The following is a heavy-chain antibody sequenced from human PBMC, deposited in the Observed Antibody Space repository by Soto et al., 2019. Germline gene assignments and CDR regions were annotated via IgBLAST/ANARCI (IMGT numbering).Heavy chain of an antibody. CDR2: TRNKANSYAA. CDR1: GFRFSDYY. Sequence: EVQLVESGGGLVQPRGSLRLSCAASGFRFSDYYMDWVRQLPGMGLEWVGRTRNKANSYAAEYAPSVRGRFTISRHDSEDSMFLQLNSLKTEDTAVYYCARDTGGSYDFWGQGALVTVSS. CDR3: ARDTGGSYDF. D-gene: IGHD1-26*01. V-gene: IGHV3-72*01. J-gene: IGHJ4*02.